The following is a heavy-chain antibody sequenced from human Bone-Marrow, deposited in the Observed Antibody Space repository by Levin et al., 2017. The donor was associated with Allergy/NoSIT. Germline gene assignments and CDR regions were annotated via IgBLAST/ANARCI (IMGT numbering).Heavy chain of an antibody. CDR1: GVTLSTYW. J-gene: IGHJ4*02. CDR2: IDSDGSST. V-gene: IGHV3-74*01. Sequence: GGSLRLSCAASGVTLSTYWMHWVRQAPGKGLVWVSRIDSDGSSTSYADSVKGRFTISRDNAKNTLDLQMNSLRAEDTAVYYCARGEGKAGPGHWGQGTLVTVST. CDR3: ARGEGKAGPGH. D-gene: IGHD6-13*01.